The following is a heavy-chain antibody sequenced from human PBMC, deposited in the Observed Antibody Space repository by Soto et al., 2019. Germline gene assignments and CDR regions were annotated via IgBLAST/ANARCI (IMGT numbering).Heavy chain of an antibody. CDR1: GASISTEGYT. J-gene: IGHJ6*02. CDR2: IYPSGAS. D-gene: IGHD3-3*01. CDR3: ARDTFGAVLHLEV. V-gene: IGHV4-30-2*01. Sequence: PSETLSLTCAVSGASISTEGYTWSWIRQPPGKGLEWIGYIYPSGASNYNPSLRSRVTISLDASRNRFSLSVGSVTAADTAVYSCARDTFGAVLHLEVWGQGTTVTVSS.